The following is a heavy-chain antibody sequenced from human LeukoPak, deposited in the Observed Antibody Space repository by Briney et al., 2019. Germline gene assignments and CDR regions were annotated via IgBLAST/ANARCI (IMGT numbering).Heavy chain of an antibody. CDR1: GFTFSSYA. CDR2: ISGSGSTI. CDR3: ARGFGGIVAVKPLDY. J-gene: IGHJ4*02. Sequence: GGSLRLSCAASGFTFSSYAMSWIRQAPGKGLEWVSHISGSGSTIYCGDSVKGRFTISRDNAKNSLYLQMNSLRAEDTAVYFCARGFGGIVAVKPLDYWGQGSLVTVSS. D-gene: IGHD3-22*01. V-gene: IGHV3-11*01.